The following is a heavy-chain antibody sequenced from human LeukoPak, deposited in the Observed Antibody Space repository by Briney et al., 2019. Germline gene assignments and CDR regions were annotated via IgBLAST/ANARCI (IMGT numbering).Heavy chain of an antibody. D-gene: IGHD1-14*01. Sequence: GASVKVSCTASGGTFSIYAISWVRQAPGQGLEWMGWINTNTGNPTYAQGFTGRFVFSLDTSVSTAYLQISSLKAEDTAVYYCARDTPGLNNPAHYWGQGTLVTVSS. J-gene: IGHJ4*02. V-gene: IGHV7-4-1*02. CDR1: GGTFSIYA. CDR2: INTNTGNP. CDR3: ARDTPGLNNPAHY.